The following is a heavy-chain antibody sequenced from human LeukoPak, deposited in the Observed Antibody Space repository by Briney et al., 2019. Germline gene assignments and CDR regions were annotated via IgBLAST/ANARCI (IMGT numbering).Heavy chain of an antibody. D-gene: IGHD2-2*01. V-gene: IGHV3-30*19. Sequence: GGSLRLSCAASGFTFSTYGMHWVRQAPGKGLEWVSVISYDGSNKYYPDSVKGRFTISRDNSKNTLYLQMNSLRAEDTAVYYCARDWGTTYGMDVWGQGTTVTVSS. CDR1: GFTFSTYG. CDR2: ISYDGSNK. J-gene: IGHJ6*02. CDR3: ARDWGTTYGMDV.